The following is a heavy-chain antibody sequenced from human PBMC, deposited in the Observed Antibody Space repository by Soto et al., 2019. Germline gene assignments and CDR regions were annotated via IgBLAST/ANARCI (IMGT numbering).Heavy chain of an antibody. V-gene: IGHV3-23*01. D-gene: IGHD2-15*01. CDR2: TGGGGVST. CDR1: XFTFRSYA. CDR3: AKIVGGGSHHDAFDI. J-gene: IGHJ3*02. Sequence: EVQLLESGGGLVEPGGSLRLXCXAXXFTFRSYAMTWVRQAPGKGLEWVSYTGGGGVSTYYADSVKGRFTSSRDDSKNTLYLQMNSLRAEDTALYYGAKIVGGGSHHDAFDIWGQGTMVTVSS.